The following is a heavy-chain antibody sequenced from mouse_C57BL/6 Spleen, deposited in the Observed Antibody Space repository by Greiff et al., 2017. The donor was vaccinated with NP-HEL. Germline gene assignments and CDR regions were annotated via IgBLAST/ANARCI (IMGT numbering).Heavy chain of an antibody. V-gene: IGHV1-50*01. CDR2: IDPSDSYT. D-gene: IGHD3-2*02. Sequence: QVQLQQPGAELVKPGASVKLSCKASGYTFTSYWMQWVKQRPGQGLEWIGEIDPSDSYTNYNQKFKGKATLTVDTSSSTAYMQLSSLTSEDSAVYYCARGAQGAWSAYWGQGTLVTVSA. CDR3: ARGAQGAWSAY. CDR1: GYTFTSYW. J-gene: IGHJ3*01.